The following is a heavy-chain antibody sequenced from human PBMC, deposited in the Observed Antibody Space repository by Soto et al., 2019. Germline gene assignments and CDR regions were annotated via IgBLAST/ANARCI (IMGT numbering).Heavy chain of an antibody. D-gene: IGHD3-22*01. Sequence: PSETLSLTCAVSGGSISSSNWWSWVRQPPGKGLEWIGEIYHSGSTNYNPSLKSRVTISVDKSKNQFSLKLSSVTAADTAVYYCARLPNYYDSSGYYPNWFDPWGQGTLVTVSS. CDR2: IYHSGST. J-gene: IGHJ5*02. CDR1: GGSISSSNW. V-gene: IGHV4-4*02. CDR3: ARLPNYYDSSGYYPNWFDP.